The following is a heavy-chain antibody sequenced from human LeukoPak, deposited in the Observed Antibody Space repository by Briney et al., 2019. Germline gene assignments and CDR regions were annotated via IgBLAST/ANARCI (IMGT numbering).Heavy chain of an antibody. V-gene: IGHV1-2*02. CDR3: ARVGATYSGDP. D-gene: IGHD1-26*01. CDR2: IDPNSGAT. J-gene: IGHJ5*02. Sequence: ASVKISCKTSGYTFTGNFMHWVRQAPGQGLEWMAWIDPNSGATNYAQKFQGRITMTRDTSISTAYMELSRLRSDDTAVYYCARVGATYSGDPWGQGTLVTVSS. CDR1: GYTFTGNF.